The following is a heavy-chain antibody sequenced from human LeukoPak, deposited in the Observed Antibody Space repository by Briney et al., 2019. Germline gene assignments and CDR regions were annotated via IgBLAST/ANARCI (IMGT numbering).Heavy chain of an antibody. CDR3: AREGITMVRGVINYYYGMDV. D-gene: IGHD3-10*01. Sequence: SETLSLTCTVSGGSISSYYWSWIRQPPGKGLEWIGYIYYSGSTNYNPSLKSRVTISVDTSKNQFSLKLSSVTAADTAVYYCAREGITMVRGVINYYYGMDVWGQGTTVTVSS. CDR2: IYYSGST. J-gene: IGHJ6*02. V-gene: IGHV4-59*01. CDR1: GGSISSYY.